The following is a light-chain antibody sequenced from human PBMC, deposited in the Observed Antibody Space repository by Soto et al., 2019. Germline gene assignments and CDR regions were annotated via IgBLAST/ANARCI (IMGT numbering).Light chain of an antibody. CDR3: QQQGT. Sequence: DIQMTQSPSTLSASVGDRVTITCRASQSISYWLAWYQQKPGKAPKLLIYKASSLESGVPSRFSGSGSGTEFTLTISSLQPDDFAVYYCQQQGTFGQGTKLEIK. V-gene: IGKV1-5*03. CDR1: QSISYW. CDR2: KAS. J-gene: IGKJ2*01.